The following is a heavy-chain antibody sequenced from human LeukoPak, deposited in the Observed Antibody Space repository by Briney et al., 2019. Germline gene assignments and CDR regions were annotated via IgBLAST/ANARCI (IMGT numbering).Heavy chain of an antibody. CDR2: IFHTGTT. V-gene: IGHV4-31*03. D-gene: IGHD5-12*01. CDR3: ARDLSAYDFSSRGAFDI. Sequence: SETLSLTCTVSGGSIRSDGYYWTWIRHHPGKGLEWVGYIFHTGTTYYNRCLQSRVTISVDTSKNLFSLKLNFVTAADTAVYYCARDLSAYDFSSRGAFDIWGPGTMVAVSS. J-gene: IGHJ3*02. CDR1: GGSIRSDGYY.